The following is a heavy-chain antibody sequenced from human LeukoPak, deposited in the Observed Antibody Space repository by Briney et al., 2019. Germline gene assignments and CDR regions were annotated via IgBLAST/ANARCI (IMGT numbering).Heavy chain of an antibody. CDR1: GFTFSSYS. Sequence: GGSLRLSCAASGFTFSSYSMNWVRQAPGKGLEWVSSISSSSSYTYYADSVKGRFTISRDNAKNSLYLQMNSLRAEDTAVYYCARAVISRLMVRGVIGYYYGMDVWGKGTTVTVSS. D-gene: IGHD3-10*01. CDR2: ISSSSSYT. CDR3: ARAVISRLMVRGVIGYYYGMDV. V-gene: IGHV3-21*01. J-gene: IGHJ6*04.